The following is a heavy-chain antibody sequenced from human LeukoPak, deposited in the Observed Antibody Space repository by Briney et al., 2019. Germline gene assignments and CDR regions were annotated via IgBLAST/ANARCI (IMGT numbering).Heavy chain of an antibody. V-gene: IGHV1-46*01. D-gene: IGHD3-3*01. CDR2: INPGGGNT. J-gene: IGHJ4*02. CDR1: GYTFTSYY. Sequence: ASVKVSCKASGYTFTSYYIYWVRQAPGQGLEWMGLINPGGGNTNYAQKFQGRVTMTRDMSTSTVYMGLSSLTSEDTAVYYCARGQRPIRVVTSELFDYWGQGTLVTVSS. CDR3: ARGQRPIRVVTSELFDY.